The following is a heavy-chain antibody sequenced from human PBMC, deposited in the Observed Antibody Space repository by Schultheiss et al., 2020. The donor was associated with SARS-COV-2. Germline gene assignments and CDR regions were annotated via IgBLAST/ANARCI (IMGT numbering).Heavy chain of an antibody. CDR3: AREHGSGSYYMAY. J-gene: IGHJ4*02. D-gene: IGHD3-10*01. V-gene: IGHV1-69*06. Sequence: SVKVSCKASGGTFSSYAISWVRQAPGQGLEWMGGIIPIFGTANYAQKFQGRVTITADKSTSTAYMELSSLRSEDTAVYYCAREHGSGSYYMAYWGQGTLVTVSS. CDR2: IIPIFGTA. CDR1: GGTFSSYA.